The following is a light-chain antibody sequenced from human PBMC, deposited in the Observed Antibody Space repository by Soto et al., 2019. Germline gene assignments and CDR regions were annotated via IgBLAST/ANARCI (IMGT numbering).Light chain of an antibody. CDR2: GAS. CDR3: QQYGSSPYT. Sequence: EIVLTQSPGTLSLSPGERATRTCRASQSVSSNYLAWYQQKPGQAPRLLIYGASSRATGIPDRFSGSGSGTDFTLTISRPEPEDFAVYYCQQYGSSPYTFGHGTKLEIK. CDR1: QSVSSNY. J-gene: IGKJ2*01. V-gene: IGKV3-20*01.